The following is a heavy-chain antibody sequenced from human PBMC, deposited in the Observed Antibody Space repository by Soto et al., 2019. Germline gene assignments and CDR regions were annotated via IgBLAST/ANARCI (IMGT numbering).Heavy chain of an antibody. CDR2: IYYSGST. V-gene: IGHV4-59*01. D-gene: IGHD3-10*01. CDR1: CGSISSYY. J-gene: IGHJ6*02. CDR3: ARGRDSGSPSYYYYGMDV. Sequence: SETLSLTCTVSCGSISSYYWSWIRQPPGKGLEWIGYIYYSGSTNYNPSLKSRVTISVDTSKNQFSLKLSSVTAADTAVYYCARGRDSGSPSYYYYGMDVWGQGTTVTVSS.